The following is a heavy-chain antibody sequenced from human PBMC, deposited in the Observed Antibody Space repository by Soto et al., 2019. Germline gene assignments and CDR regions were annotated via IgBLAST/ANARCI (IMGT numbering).Heavy chain of an antibody. J-gene: IGHJ4*02. Sequence: EVQLLESGGGLVQPGGSLRLSCAASGFTFRSYAMSWVRQAPGKGLEWVSAVSGSGGTTYYADSVKGRFTISRDNSKNTLYLQMNSLRAEDTAVYYCAKDAVFYYDSSGYYVYWGQGTLVTVSS. D-gene: IGHD3-22*01. CDR2: VSGSGGTT. V-gene: IGHV3-23*01. CDR3: AKDAVFYYDSSGYYVY. CDR1: GFTFRSYA.